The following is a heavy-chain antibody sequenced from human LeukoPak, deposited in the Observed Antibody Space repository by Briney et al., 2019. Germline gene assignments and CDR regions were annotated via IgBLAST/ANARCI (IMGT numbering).Heavy chain of an antibody. V-gene: IGHV4-59*08. CDR2: IYYSGST. CDR3: ARARVGATGYFDY. D-gene: IGHD1-26*01. Sequence: PSETLSLTCTVSGGSISSYYWSWIRQPPGKGLEWIGYIYYSGSTNYNPSLKSRVTISVDTSKNQFSLKLSSVTAADTAVYYCARARVGATGYFDYWGQGTLVTVSS. CDR1: GGSISSYY. J-gene: IGHJ4*02.